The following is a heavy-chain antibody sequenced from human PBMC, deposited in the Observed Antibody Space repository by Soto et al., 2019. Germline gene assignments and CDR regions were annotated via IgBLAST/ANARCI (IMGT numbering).Heavy chain of an antibody. Sequence: GASVKVSCKASGYTFTGYYIHWVRQAPGQGLEWMGWINSNSGGTSYAQKFQDWVTMTRDTSISTAYMELSSLRSDDAAIYYCARGSGHYYPDNWGQGTLVTVSS. CDR3: ARGSGHYYPDN. J-gene: IGHJ4*02. CDR1: GYTFTGYY. V-gene: IGHV1-2*04. D-gene: IGHD3-22*01. CDR2: INSNSGGT.